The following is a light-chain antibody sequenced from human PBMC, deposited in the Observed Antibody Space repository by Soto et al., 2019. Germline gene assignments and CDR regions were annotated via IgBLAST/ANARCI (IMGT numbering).Light chain of an antibody. CDR1: QSVSGN. V-gene: IGKV3-15*01. CDR2: GAS. CDR3: QQSNKWPYT. J-gene: IGKJ2*01. Sequence: EIVMTQSPATLSVSPGERATLSCRASQSVSGNLAWYQQKTGQAPRLLFYGASTRATGIPARFSGNGSGTDFTLTISSLQSEDFAVYYCQQSNKWPYTFGQGTKLEIK.